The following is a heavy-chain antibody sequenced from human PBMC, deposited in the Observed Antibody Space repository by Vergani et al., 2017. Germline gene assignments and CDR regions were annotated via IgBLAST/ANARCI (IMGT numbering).Heavy chain of an antibody. J-gene: IGHJ4*02. CDR1: GYTFVNHP. Sequence: QAQLGQSDSEVKKPGDSVTLSCKTSGYTFVNHPITWVRQAPGQGLEWMGWISPYNNKTLYSQKVEGRVTMTSDTSSSTVFLELRRLTSDDTAIYYCSRSQMATNDFDLWGRGTLVTVSS. V-gene: IGHV1-18*04. CDR2: ISPYNNKT. CDR3: SRSQMATNDFDL. D-gene: IGHD5-24*01.